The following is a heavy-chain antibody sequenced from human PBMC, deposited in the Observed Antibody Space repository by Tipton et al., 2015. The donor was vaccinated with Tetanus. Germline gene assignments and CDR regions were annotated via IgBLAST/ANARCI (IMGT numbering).Heavy chain of an antibody. CDR1: GYTFTSYD. CDR3: ARGLNYDYVWGSYRYYWYFDL. Sequence: QLVQSGPEVKKPGASVKVSCKASGYTFTSYDINWVRQATGQGLEWMGWMNPNSGNTGYAQKFQGRVTMTRNTSISTAYMEPSSLRSEDTAVYYCARGLNYDYVWGSYRYYWYFDLWGRGTLVTVSS. V-gene: IGHV1-8*01. J-gene: IGHJ2*01. D-gene: IGHD3-16*02. CDR2: MNPNSGNT.